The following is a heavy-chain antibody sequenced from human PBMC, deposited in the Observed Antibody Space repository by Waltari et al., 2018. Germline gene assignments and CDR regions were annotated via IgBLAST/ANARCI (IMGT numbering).Heavy chain of an antibody. CDR3: ARDDRSIAALQY. Sequence: QVQLVESGGGVVQPGRSLRLSCAAYGFDLDNYGMHWVRQAPGKGLDWVAIIWFDGTTTYYADSVKGRFTISRDSSRNTVYLQMKSLRAEDTAVYYCARDDRSIAALQYWGQGTLVTVSS. J-gene: IGHJ4*02. V-gene: IGHV3-33*01. D-gene: IGHD6-6*01. CDR1: GFDLDNYG. CDR2: IWFDGTTT.